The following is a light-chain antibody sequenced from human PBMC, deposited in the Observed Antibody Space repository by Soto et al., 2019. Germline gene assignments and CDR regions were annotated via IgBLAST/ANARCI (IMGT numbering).Light chain of an antibody. CDR2: DAS. Sequence: EIVLTQSPATLSLSPGERATLSCRASQSVSSYLAWYQQKPGQAPRLLIYDASNRATGIPARFSGSGSGTYFTLTISSLAPEDFAVYYCQQRSNWPLTFGGGTKVEIK. J-gene: IGKJ4*01. CDR1: QSVSSY. CDR3: QQRSNWPLT. V-gene: IGKV3-11*01.